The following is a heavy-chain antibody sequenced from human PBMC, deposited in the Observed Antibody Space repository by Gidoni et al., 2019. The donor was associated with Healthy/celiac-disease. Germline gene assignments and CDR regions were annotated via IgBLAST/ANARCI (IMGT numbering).Heavy chain of an antibody. V-gene: IGHV4-59*01. CDR2: IYYSGST. Sequence: QVQLQESGTGLVKPSENLSRTCTVSGGSISSYYWSWIRQPPGKGLEWIGYIYYSGSTNYNPSLKSRVTISVDTSKNQFSLKLSSVTAADTAVYYCARTEQWLGWFDPWGQGTLVTVSS. D-gene: IGHD6-19*01. J-gene: IGHJ5*02. CDR3: ARTEQWLGWFDP. CDR1: GGSISSYY.